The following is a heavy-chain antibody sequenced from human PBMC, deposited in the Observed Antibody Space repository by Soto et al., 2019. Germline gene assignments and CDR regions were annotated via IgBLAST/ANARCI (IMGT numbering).Heavy chain of an antibody. J-gene: IGHJ4*02. V-gene: IGHV4-30-2*01. CDR3: TRELDS. Sequence: PSETLSLTCAVSGGSISSGGYSWSWIRQPPGKGLEWIGYMYHSGSTYYNPSLKSRVTISIDRSKNQFSLKLSSVTAADTAVYYCTRELDSLGQEILVTISS. CDR2: MYHSGST. CDR1: GGSISSGGYS.